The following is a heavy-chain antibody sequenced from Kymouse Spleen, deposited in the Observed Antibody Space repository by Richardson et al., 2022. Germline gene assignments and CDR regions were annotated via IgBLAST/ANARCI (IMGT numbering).Heavy chain of an antibody. CDR2: IKQDGSEK. J-gene: IGHJ6*02. CDR1: GFTFSSYW. Sequence: EVQLVESGGGLVQPGGSLRLSCAASGFTFSSYWMSWVRQAPGKGLEWVANIKQDGSEKYYVDSVKGRFTISRDNAKNSLYLQMNSLRAEDTAVYYCARDRELLWFGELSVPLLLLLRYGRLGPRDHGHRLL. D-gene: IGHD3-10*01. V-gene: IGHV3-7*01. CDR3: ARDRELLWFGELSVPLLLLLRYGR.